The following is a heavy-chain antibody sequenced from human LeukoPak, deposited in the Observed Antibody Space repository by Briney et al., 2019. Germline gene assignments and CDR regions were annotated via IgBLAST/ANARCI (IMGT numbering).Heavy chain of an antibody. Sequence: PGGSLRPSSAASGFTVRSNYMSWVRQGPGKGLEWVSVIYSGGSTYYADSVKGRFAISRDNSKNTLYLQMNSLRAEDTAVYYCARERGVGGSGTLDYWGQGTLVAVSS. V-gene: IGHV3-53*01. CDR2: IYSGGST. CDR1: GFTVRSNY. D-gene: IGHD3-10*01. J-gene: IGHJ4*02. CDR3: ARERGVGGSGTLDY.